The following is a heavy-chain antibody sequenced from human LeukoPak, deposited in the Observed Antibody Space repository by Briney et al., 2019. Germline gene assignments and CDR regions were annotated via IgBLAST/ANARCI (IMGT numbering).Heavy chain of an antibody. CDR1: GFTFSRDG. CDR3: ARVNSANLSDY. D-gene: IGHD1-26*01. J-gene: IGHJ4*02. CDR2: ITGPSSSSKI. V-gene: IGHV3-48*01. Sequence: GGSLRLSCEASGFTFSRDGMNWVRQAPGKGLEWIAHITGPSSSSKIYYADSVKGRFTISRDNVKGALYLQMSSLRVEDTAVYYCARVNSANLSDYWGQGTLVTVSS.